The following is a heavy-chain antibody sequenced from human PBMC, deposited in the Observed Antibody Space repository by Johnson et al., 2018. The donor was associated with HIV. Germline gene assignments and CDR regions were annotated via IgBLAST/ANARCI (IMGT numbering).Heavy chain of an antibody. J-gene: IGHJ3*02. V-gene: IGHV3-33*06. CDR1: GFTFSDYY. CDR3: AKGKYSSSHVGAVDI. Sequence: QVQLVESGGGLVQPGGSLRLSCAASGFTFSDYYMSWIRQAPGKGLEWVAVIWYDGSNKDYADSVKGRFTISRDNSKNTLYLQMNSLRAEDTALYYCAKGKYSSSHVGAVDIWGQGTMVTVSS. CDR2: IWYDGSNK. D-gene: IGHD6-13*01.